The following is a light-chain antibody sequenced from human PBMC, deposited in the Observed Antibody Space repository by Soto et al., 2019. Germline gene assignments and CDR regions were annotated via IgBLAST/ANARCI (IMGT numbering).Light chain of an antibody. CDR1: QSVSSTY. V-gene: IGKV3-20*01. CDR2: GAS. CDR3: QQCGRSPPT. Sequence: EMVLTQSPGTLSLSPGETTTLSCRASQSVSSTYLVLYQQKPGQAPRLLMSGASSRAPGIPDRFSGRGSGRDFTLTISSLESEDFAVYYAQQCGRSPPTFGQGTKVEIK. J-gene: IGKJ1*01.